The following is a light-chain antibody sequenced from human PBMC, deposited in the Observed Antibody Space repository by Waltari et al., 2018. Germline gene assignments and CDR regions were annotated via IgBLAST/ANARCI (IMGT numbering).Light chain of an antibody. CDR3: QQSYSPPNT. CDR1: QSITTF. CDR2: GAS. Sequence: DIQVTQSPSSLSASVGDRVPLTCRASQSITTFLNWYQQKPGKAPKLLIYGASTLQSGVPSRFSGSGSGTDFTLTITSLQPEDFATYYCQQSYSPPNTFGQGTRLEVK. V-gene: IGKV1-39*01. J-gene: IGKJ5*01.